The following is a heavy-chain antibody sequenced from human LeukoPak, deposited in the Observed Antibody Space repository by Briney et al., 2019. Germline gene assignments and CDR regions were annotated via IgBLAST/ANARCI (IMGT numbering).Heavy chain of an antibody. V-gene: IGHV3-21*01. CDR1: GFTVSNYS. D-gene: IGHD3-10*02. CDR3: AELGITMIGGV. J-gene: IGHJ6*04. Sequence: PGGSLRLSCAASGFTVSNYSMNWVRQAPGKGLEWVSCLTGSSSYIYYADSVKGRFTISRDNAKNSLYLQMNSLRAEDTAVYYCAELGITMIGGVWGKGTTVTISS. CDR2: LTGSSSYI.